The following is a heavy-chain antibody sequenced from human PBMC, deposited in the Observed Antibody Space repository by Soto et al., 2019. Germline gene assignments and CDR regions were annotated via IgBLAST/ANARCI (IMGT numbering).Heavy chain of an antibody. CDR1: GGSISSGDYY. D-gene: IGHD2-2*01. Sequence: SETLSLTCTVSGGSISSGDYYWSWIRQPPGKGLEWIGYIYYSGSTYYNPSLKSRVTISVDTSKNQFSLKLSSVTAADTAVYYCARDSTYNWFDPWGQGTLVTVPS. J-gene: IGHJ5*02. CDR3: ARDSTYNWFDP. CDR2: IYYSGST. V-gene: IGHV4-30-4*01.